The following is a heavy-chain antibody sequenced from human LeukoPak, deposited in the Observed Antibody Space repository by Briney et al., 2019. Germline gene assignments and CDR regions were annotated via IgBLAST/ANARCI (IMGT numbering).Heavy chain of an antibody. Sequence: GASVKVSCKASGGTFSSYAISWVRQAPGQGLEWMGGIIPIFGTANYAQKFQGRVTITADESTSTAYMELSSLRSEDTAVYYCARDQPEGTLFDPWGQGTLVTVSS. D-gene: IGHD3-10*01. J-gene: IGHJ5*02. CDR1: GGTFSSYA. CDR3: ARDQPEGTLFDP. CDR2: IIPIFGTA. V-gene: IGHV1-69*13.